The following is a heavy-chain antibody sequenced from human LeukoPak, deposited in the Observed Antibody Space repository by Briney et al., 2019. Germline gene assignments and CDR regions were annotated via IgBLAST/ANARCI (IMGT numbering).Heavy chain of an antibody. V-gene: IGHV3-48*03. Sequence: GGSLRLSCAASGFTFSSYEMNWVRQAPGKGLEWVSYINSSGSTIYYADSVKGRFTISRDNAKNSLYLQMNSLRAEDTAVYYCARAATVYHASDIWGQGTMVTVSS. CDR3: ARAATVYHASDI. D-gene: IGHD5-18*01. CDR2: INSSGSTI. CDR1: GFTFSSYE. J-gene: IGHJ3*02.